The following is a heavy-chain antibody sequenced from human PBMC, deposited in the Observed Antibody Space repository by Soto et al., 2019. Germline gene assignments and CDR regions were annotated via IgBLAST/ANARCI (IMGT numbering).Heavy chain of an antibody. CDR2: IRSIPDSGAT. D-gene: IGHD4-17*01. CDR1: GFTFSGSA. Sequence: EVQLVESGGGLVQPGGSLKLSCAASGFTFSGSALHWVRQASGKGLEWVGRIRSIPDSGATAYAASVKGRFTISRDDSKNTAYLQMNSLKTEDTAVYYCTRLNSETTVTTSYDYYGMDVWGQGTTVTVSS. V-gene: IGHV3-73*02. CDR3: TRLNSETTVTTSYDYYGMDV. J-gene: IGHJ6*02.